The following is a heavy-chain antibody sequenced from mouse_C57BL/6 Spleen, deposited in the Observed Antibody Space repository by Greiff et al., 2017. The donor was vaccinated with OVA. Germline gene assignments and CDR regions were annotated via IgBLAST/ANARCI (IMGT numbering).Heavy chain of an antibody. CDR2: IWSGGST. D-gene: IGHD1-1*02. J-gene: IGHJ3*01. CDR1: GFSLTSYG. Sequence: VKLVESGPGLVQPSQSLSITCTVSGFSLTSYGVHWVRQSPGKGLEWLGVIWSGGSTDYNAAFISRLSISKDNSKSQVFFKMNSLQADDTAIYYCAREGNYGPFAYWGQGTLVTVSA. V-gene: IGHV2-2*01. CDR3: AREGNYGPFAY.